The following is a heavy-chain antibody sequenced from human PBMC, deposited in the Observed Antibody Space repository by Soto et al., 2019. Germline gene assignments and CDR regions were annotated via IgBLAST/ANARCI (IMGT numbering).Heavy chain of an antibody. CDR1: GFTFSSYA. D-gene: IGHD3-10*01. Sequence: GGSLRLSCAASGFTFSSYAMSWVRQAPGKGLEWVSAISGSGGSTYYADSVKGRFTISRDNSKNTLYLQMNSLRAEDTAVYYCAKQITMVRGVESKYYYYYYMDVWGKGTTVTVSS. CDR2: ISGSGGST. J-gene: IGHJ6*03. CDR3: AKQITMVRGVESKYYYYYYMDV. V-gene: IGHV3-23*01.